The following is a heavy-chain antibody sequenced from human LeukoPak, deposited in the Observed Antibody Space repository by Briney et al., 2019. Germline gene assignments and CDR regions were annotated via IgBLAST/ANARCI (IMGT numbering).Heavy chain of an antibody. D-gene: IGHD2-8*01. CDR2: IYYSGST. V-gene: IGHV4-39*07. CDR3: ARGQWSPDY. CDR1: GGSISSSSYY. J-gene: IGHJ4*02. Sequence: PSETLSLTCTVSGGSISSSSYYWGWIRQPPGKGLEWIGSIYYSGSTYYNPSLKSRVAISVDTSKNQFSLKLSSVTAADTAVYYCARGQWSPDYWGQGTLVTVSS.